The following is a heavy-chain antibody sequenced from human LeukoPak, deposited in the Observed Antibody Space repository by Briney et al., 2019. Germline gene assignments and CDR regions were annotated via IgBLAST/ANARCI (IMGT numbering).Heavy chain of an antibody. V-gene: IGHV1-2*02. CDR2: INPNSGGT. D-gene: IGHD6-13*01. CDR1: GYTFIGYY. Sequence: ASVKVSCKASGYTFIGYYMHWVRQAPGQGLEWMGWINPNSGGTNYAQKFQGRVTMTRDTSISTAYMELSRLRSDDTAVYYCASYSSNWYAEYFQHWGQGTLVTVSS. CDR3: ASYSSNWYAEYFQH. J-gene: IGHJ1*01.